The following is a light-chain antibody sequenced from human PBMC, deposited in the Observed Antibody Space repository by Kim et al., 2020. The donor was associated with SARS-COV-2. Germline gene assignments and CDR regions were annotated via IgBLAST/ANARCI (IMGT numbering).Light chain of an antibody. J-gene: IGKJ4*01. CDR2: AAS. V-gene: IGKV1-8*01. CDR1: QGISSY. CDR3: QQYYSYPLT. Sequence: ALRMTQSPSSLSASTGDRVTITCRASQGISSYLAWYQQKPGKAPKLLIYAASTLQSGVPSRFSGSGSGTDFTLTISCLQSEDFATYYCQQYYSYPLTFGGGTKLEI.